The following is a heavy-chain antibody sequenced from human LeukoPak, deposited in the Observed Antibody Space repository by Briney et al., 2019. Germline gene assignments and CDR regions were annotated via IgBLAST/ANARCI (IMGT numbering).Heavy chain of an antibody. V-gene: IGHV5-51*01. CDR1: GYSITSYW. Sequence: GASLMICCECAGYSITSYWICLRREMGGEGQELMGIVLPGDSDTTSTPSLQGQVTISVDTSLSTAYLQWSSLRASDTAMYYCVRSQWRYYPTDYWGQGTLVTVSS. CDR3: VRSQWRYYPTDY. CDR2: VLPGDSDT. J-gene: IGHJ4*02. D-gene: IGHD1-26*01.